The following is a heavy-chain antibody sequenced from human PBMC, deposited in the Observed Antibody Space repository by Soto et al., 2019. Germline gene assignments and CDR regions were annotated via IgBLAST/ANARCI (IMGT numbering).Heavy chain of an antibody. V-gene: IGHV1-3*01. Sequence: QVHLVQSGAEVKKPGASVKVSCKASGYTFTSYAMHWVRQAPGQRLEWMGWINAGNGNTKYSQKFQGRVTITRDTSASTAYMERISLRSQDTAVYYCARWGSSGCYENYFDYWGQGTLVTVSS. J-gene: IGHJ4*02. CDR2: INAGNGNT. D-gene: IGHD6-19*01. CDR3: ARWGSSGCYENYFDY. CDR1: GYTFTSYA.